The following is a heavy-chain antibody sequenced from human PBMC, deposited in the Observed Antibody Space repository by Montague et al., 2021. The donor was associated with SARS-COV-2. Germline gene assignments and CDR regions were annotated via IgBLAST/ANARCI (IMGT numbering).Heavy chain of an antibody. CDR2: IYNSGPT. J-gene: IGHJ6*02. V-gene: IGHV4-61*09. D-gene: IGHD3-16*01. CDR3: GRDSVSYGLDV. CDR1: GASIDTGNHY. Sequence: SQTLSLTCRVSGASIDTGNHYWTWIRQSAGQGLEWIGNIYNSGPTNYNPSLKSRVTISLDRAKNHFSLVLSSVTAADTATYYCGRDSVSYGLDVWGQGTTVTVSS.